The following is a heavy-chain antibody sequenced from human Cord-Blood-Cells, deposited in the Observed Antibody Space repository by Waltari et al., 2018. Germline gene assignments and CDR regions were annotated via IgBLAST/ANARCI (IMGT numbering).Heavy chain of an antibody. Sequence: EVQLVESGGGLVQPGGSLRLSCAASGFPFSSYWMSWVRQAPGKGLEWVANIKQDGSEKYYVDSVKGRFTISRDNAKNSLYLQMNSLRAEDTAVYYCARDEWELLYFQHWGQGTLVTVSS. J-gene: IGHJ1*01. CDR3: ARDEWELLYFQH. D-gene: IGHD1-26*01. CDR1: GFPFSSYW. CDR2: IKQDGSEK. V-gene: IGHV3-7*01.